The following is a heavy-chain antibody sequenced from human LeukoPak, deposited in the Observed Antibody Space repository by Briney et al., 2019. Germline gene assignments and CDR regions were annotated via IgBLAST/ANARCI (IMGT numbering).Heavy chain of an antibody. V-gene: IGHV3-11*06. Sequence: GGSLRLSCAASGFTFSDYYMSWIRQAPGRGLEWLSYISSSSSSYTNYADSVKGRFTISRDNAKNSLYLQMNSLRAEDTAVYYCARDHNVDTAMDNLDVWGQGTTVTISS. CDR2: ISSSSSSYT. J-gene: IGHJ6*02. CDR1: GFTFSDYY. CDR3: ARDHNVDTAMDNLDV. D-gene: IGHD5-18*01.